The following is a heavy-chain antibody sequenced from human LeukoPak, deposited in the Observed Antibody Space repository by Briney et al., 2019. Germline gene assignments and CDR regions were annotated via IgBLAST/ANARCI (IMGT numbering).Heavy chain of an antibody. CDR1: GLIFSSYA. V-gene: IGHV3-23*01. D-gene: IGHD2-2*01. Sequence: GGSLRLSCAASGLIFSSYAMTWVRQAPGKGLEWVSSFGLYGGTTHYADSVKGRFTISRDNSKNTLYLQMTSLRADDTAVYYCVKDSSTTSWYFAFDVWGQGTLVTVSS. CDR3: VKDSSTTSWYFAFDV. J-gene: IGHJ4*02. CDR2: FGLYGGTT.